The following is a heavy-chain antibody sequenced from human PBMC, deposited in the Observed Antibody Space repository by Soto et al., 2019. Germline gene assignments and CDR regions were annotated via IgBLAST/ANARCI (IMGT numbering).Heavy chain of an antibody. D-gene: IGHD3-22*01. CDR1: GGSISSYY. CDR2: IYSSGST. CDR3: ESTGGNSGYYY. Sequence: PSETLSLTCTVSGGSISSYYWSWIRQPAGKGLEWIGRIYSSGSTNYNPSLKSRVTMSVDTSKNQFSLKLSSVTAADTAVYYCESTGGNSGYYYWGQGTPVTVYS. V-gene: IGHV4-4*07. J-gene: IGHJ4*02.